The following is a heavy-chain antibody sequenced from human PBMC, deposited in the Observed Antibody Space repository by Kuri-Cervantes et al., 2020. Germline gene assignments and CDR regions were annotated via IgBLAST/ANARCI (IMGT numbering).Heavy chain of an antibody. CDR3: ARGGILLQGYFDY. D-gene: IGHD3-22*01. J-gene: IGHJ4*02. CDR1: GFTFSSYA. CDR2: ISYDGSNK. V-gene: IGHV3-30-3*01. Sequence: GESLKISCAASGFTFSSYAMHWVRQAPGKGLEWVAVISYDGSNKYYADSVKGRFTISRDNSKNTLYLQMNSLRAEDTAVYYCARGGILLQGYFDYWGQGTLVTVSS.